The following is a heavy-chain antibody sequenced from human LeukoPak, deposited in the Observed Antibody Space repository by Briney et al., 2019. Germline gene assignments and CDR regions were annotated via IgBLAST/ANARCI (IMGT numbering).Heavy chain of an antibody. J-gene: IGHJ4*02. CDR3: ARVPYDFWSGSPSYYFDY. Sequence: SETLSLTCTASGGSISSYYWSWIRQPPGKGLEWIGYIYYSGSTNYNPSLKSRVTISVDTSKNQFSLKLSSVTAADTAVYYCARVPYDFWSGSPSYYFDYWGQGTLVTVSS. D-gene: IGHD3-3*01. CDR2: IYYSGST. CDR1: GGSISSYY. V-gene: IGHV4-59*01.